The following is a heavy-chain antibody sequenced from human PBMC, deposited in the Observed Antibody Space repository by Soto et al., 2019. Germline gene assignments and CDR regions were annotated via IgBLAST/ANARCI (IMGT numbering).Heavy chain of an antibody. V-gene: IGHV4-39*01. CDR1: NGSISTTSYN. J-gene: IGHJ4*02. CDR2: IFYTGTT. D-gene: IGHD3-16*02. CDR3: GRHGSF. Sequence: QMQLQESGPGLVKPSETLSLTCTVSNGSISTTSYNGGWIRQSPGKGLEWIGTIFYTGTTSYNPSLTSRVTISVATSNNQCSLNLASVTAADTAVYYSGRHGSFWGQGILVVVSS.